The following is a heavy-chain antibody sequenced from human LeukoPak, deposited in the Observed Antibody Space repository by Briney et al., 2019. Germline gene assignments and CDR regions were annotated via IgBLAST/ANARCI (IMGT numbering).Heavy chain of an antibody. CDR1: GFPYNNYD. Sequence: GGSLRLSCAASGFPYNNYDMSWVRQAPEKGLVWVSAISGSGGATFYADSVKGRFTISRDNSKNTLFLHMNSLRVEDTAVYYCAKAPAAATKYYYGMDVWGQGTTVTVSS. J-gene: IGHJ6*02. CDR2: ISGSGGAT. D-gene: IGHD6-13*01. CDR3: AKAPAAATKYYYGMDV. V-gene: IGHV3-23*01.